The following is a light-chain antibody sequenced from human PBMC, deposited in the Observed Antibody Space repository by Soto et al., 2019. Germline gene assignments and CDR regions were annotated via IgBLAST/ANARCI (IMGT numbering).Light chain of an antibody. CDR3: QQSYSTPIT. Sequence: DIQMTQSHSTLSASVGDRVTITFRASQTIDSWLACYQQRPGKPPNLLIYKASTLASGVPSRFSGSGSGTDFTLTISSLQPEDFATYFCQQSYSTPITFGQGTRL. J-gene: IGKJ5*01. CDR2: KAS. V-gene: IGKV1-5*03. CDR1: QTIDSW.